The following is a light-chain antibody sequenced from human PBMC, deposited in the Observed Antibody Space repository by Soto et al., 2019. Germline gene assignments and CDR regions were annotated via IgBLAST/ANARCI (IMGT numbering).Light chain of an antibody. Sequence: QSALTQPASVSGSPGQSITISCTGTRRDVGGYKYVSWYQQHPGKAPKLMIYEVSNRPSGVSNRFSGSKSGNTASRSISGLQAEDEADYYCSSYTSSSAYVFGTGTKVTVL. CDR2: EVS. CDR1: RRDVGGYKY. CDR3: SSYTSSSAYV. J-gene: IGLJ1*01. V-gene: IGLV2-14*01.